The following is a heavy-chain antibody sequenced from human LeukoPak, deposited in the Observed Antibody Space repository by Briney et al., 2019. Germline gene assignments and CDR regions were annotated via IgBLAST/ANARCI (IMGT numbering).Heavy chain of an antibody. CDR2: ICSGGST. Sequence: GGSLRLSCAASGFTVSSNYMSWVRPAPGEGLEWVSVICSGGSTYYADSAKGRFNNSRDNSKNKMYLQMKSLRAEDTAVYYCARNGSLGEYFDYWGQGTLVTVSS. CDR3: ARNGSLGEYFDY. D-gene: IGHD3-16*02. CDR1: GFTVSSNY. J-gene: IGHJ4*02. V-gene: IGHV3-66*01.